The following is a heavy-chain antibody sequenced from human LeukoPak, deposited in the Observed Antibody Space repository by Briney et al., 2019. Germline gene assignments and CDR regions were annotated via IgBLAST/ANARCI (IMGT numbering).Heavy chain of an antibody. CDR2: IYYSGST. D-gene: IGHD6-19*01. J-gene: IGHJ6*03. Sequence: PSETLSLTCTVSGGSIRSSSYYWGWIRQPPGKGLEWIGNIYYSGSTHYNPSLKSRVTISVDTSKNQFSLRLSSVTAADTAVYYCARVSGQFYFYYYMDVWGKGTTVTIS. CDR1: GGSIRSSSYY. V-gene: IGHV4-39*01. CDR3: ARVSGQFYFYYYMDV.